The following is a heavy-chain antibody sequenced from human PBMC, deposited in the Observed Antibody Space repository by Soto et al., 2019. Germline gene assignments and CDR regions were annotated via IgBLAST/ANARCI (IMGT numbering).Heavy chain of an antibody. CDR1: GYTFTRYT. CDR3: ARGIATGQLDP. V-gene: IGHV1-3*01. J-gene: IGHJ5*02. CDR2: INPDNGNT. D-gene: IGHD2-15*01. Sequence: QVQLVQSGAEVKKPGASVKISCKASGYTFTRYTMNWVRQDPGQRLEWMGWINPDNGNTKSSQKFQDRVIITRDTPASTAYMDLSSLRSEDTAVYYCARGIATGQLDPCGQGTLVTVSS.